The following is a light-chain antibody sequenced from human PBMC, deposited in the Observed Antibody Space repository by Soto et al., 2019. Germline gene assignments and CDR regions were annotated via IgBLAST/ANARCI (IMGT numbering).Light chain of an antibody. CDR3: QQYNTFPYT. V-gene: IGKV1-5*01. CDR1: QSISSW. Sequence: DIQMTQSPSTLSASVGDRVSITCRASQSISSWLAWYQQKPGKAPKLVIYDAASLESGVPSRFSATGSGTKFTLTISSLQPDDFAPYYCQQYNTFPYTFGQGTRLEIK. CDR2: DAA. J-gene: IGKJ5*01.